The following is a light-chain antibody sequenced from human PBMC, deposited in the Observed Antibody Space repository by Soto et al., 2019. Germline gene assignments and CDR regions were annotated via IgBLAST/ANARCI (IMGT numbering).Light chain of an antibody. Sequence: EIVMTQSPATLSVSPGERATLSCRGSQSVSSNLAWYQQKPCQAPRRLIYGASTRATGIPARCSGSGSGTEYPLTISGLQSEDFAVDYCQQYNDWPPWTFGQGTEVEIK. CDR3: QQYNDWPPWT. J-gene: IGKJ1*01. CDR2: GAS. CDR1: QSVSSN. V-gene: IGKV3-15*01.